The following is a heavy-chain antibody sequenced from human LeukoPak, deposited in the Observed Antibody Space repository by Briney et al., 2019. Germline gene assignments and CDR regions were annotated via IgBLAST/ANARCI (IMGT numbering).Heavy chain of an antibody. CDR2: IQRDGSSP. CDR3: SRGHSGHDY. Sequence: GGSLRLSCTASGFAYSGSSMHWVRQAPGKGLEWVSGIQRDGSSPTYADSVKGRFTISRDNAKGSVYLQVNILRAEDTAVYYCSRGHSGHDYWGQGTLVTVSS. V-gene: IGHV3-74*01. CDR1: GFAYSGSS. J-gene: IGHJ4*02.